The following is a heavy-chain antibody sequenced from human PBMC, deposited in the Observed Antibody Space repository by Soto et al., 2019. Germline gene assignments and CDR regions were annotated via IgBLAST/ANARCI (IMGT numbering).Heavy chain of an antibody. Sequence: KSSETLSLTCAVSCYSISGGYYWGWIRQPPGKGLEWIGSINHSGSTYYNPSLKSRVTISVDTSKNQFSLKLSSVTAADTAVYYCARLVGGTTIDYWGQGTLVTVS. CDR1: CYSISGGYY. V-gene: IGHV4-38-2*01. J-gene: IGHJ4*02. CDR2: INHSGST. CDR3: ARLVGGTTIDY. D-gene: IGHD1-26*01.